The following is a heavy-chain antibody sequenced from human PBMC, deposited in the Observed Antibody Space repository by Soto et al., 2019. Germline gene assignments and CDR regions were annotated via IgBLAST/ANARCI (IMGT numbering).Heavy chain of an antibody. Sequence: EVQLVESGGGLVQPGGSLRLSCAASGFTFSSYWMVWVRQAPGKGLEGVASIKEDGSEKYYVESVQGRFTISRDNAQKFLYIQMSSLRAEDTAVYYCATNYCSGTSCPKGYYFYGMDVWGQGTTVTVS. CDR3: ATNYCSGTSCPKGYYFYGMDV. D-gene: IGHD2-2*01. CDR1: GFTFSSYW. CDR2: IKEDGSEK. V-gene: IGHV3-7*01. J-gene: IGHJ6*02.